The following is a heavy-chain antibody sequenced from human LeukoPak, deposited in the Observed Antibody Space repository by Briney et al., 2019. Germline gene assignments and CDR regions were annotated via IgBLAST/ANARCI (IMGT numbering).Heavy chain of an antibody. Sequence: PGGSLRLSCAASGFTFSTYAMSWVRQAPGKGLEWVSVIYSGGSTYYADSVKGRFTISRDNSKNTLYLQMNSLRAEDTAVYYCARDLAYGDKPAGGTWGQGTLVTVSS. J-gene: IGHJ5*02. V-gene: IGHV3-23*03. CDR3: ARDLAYGDKPAGGT. D-gene: IGHD4-17*01. CDR2: IYSGGST. CDR1: GFTFSTYA.